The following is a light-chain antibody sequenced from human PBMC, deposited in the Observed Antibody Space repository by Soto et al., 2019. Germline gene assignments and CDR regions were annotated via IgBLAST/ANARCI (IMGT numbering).Light chain of an antibody. V-gene: IGLV2-14*01. CDR2: EVS. CDR1: SSDIGGYNY. J-gene: IGLJ2*01. Sequence: QSVLTQPASVSGSPGQSITISCTGTSSDIGGYNYVSWYQQHPGKAPKVMIYEVSNRPPGVSNRFSGSKSANTASLTISGLQAEDEADYYCSSYTSSNTFMIFGGGTKLTVL. CDR3: SSYTSSNTFMI.